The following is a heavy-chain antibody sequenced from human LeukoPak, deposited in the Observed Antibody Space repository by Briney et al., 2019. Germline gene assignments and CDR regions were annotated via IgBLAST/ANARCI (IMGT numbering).Heavy chain of an antibody. V-gene: IGHV3-49*04. J-gene: IGHJ4*02. CDR2: IQAKAYGGAT. CDR3: TRAPHPRCSSSGCYLDY. Sequence: GGSLRLSCSTSGFTFGDYAVSWVRQAPGKGLEWVGFIQAKAYGGATKYAASVNGRFSISRDDSQSIANLQMNDLKTEDTAVYYCTRAPHPRCSSSGCYLDYWGQGTLVTVSS. CDR1: GFTFGDYA. D-gene: IGHD2-2*01.